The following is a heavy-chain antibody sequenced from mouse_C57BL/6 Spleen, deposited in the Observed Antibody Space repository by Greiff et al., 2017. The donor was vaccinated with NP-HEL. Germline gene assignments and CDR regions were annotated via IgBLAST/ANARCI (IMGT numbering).Heavy chain of an antibody. CDR1: GYTFTDYY. Sequence: EVQLQQSGPELVKPGASVKISCKASGYTFTDYYMNWVKQSHGKSLEWIGDINPNNGGTSYNQKFKGKATLTVDKSSSTAYMELRSLTSEDSAVYYCAGHYYGSSHYYAMDYWGQGTSVTVSS. V-gene: IGHV1-26*01. J-gene: IGHJ4*01. CDR2: INPNNGGT. CDR3: AGHYYGSSHYYAMDY. D-gene: IGHD1-1*01.